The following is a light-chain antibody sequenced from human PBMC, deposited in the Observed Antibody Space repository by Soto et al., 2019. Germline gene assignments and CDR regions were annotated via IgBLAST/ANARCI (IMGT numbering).Light chain of an antibody. CDR2: ATS. Sequence: DFPMTQSLSSVSASVGDRVIITCRASQDISRWWAWYQQKPGKAPQLLIYATSTFHSGVPSRFSGSGSGTDFTLTISSLQPEAFATYYSQQANSFPHTLGGGTRVAIK. CDR1: QDISRW. CDR3: QQANSFPHT. J-gene: IGKJ4*01. V-gene: IGKV1-12*01.